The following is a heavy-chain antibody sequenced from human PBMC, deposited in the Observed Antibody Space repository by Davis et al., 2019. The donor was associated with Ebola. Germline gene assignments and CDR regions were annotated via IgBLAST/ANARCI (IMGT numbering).Heavy chain of an antibody. J-gene: IGHJ4*02. CDR1: GYTFTSYY. CDR2: INPIGGGST. CDR3: ARVAGTAIRAYYFDY. V-gene: IGHV1-46*01. D-gene: IGHD2-21*02. Sequence: ASVKVSCKASGYTFTSYYMHWVRQAPGQGLEWMGIINPIGGGSTSYAQKFQGRVTMTRDTSTSTVYMELSSLRSEDTAVYYCARVAGTAIRAYYFDYWGQGTLVTVSS.